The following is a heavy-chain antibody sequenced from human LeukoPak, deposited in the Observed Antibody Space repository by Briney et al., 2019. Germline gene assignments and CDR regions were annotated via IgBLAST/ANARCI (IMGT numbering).Heavy chain of an antibody. CDR3: AKGSGSFSGGFDY. CDR1: GFTFSSHG. J-gene: IGHJ4*02. V-gene: IGHV3-33*06. Sequence: PGGSLRLSCAASGFTFSSHGMHWVRQTPGKGLEWVAIIWSDGSNKYYADSVKGRFTISRDNSKNTLYLQMNSLRAEDTAVYYCAKGSGSFSGGFDYWGQGTLVTVSS. CDR2: IWSDGSNK. D-gene: IGHD1-26*01.